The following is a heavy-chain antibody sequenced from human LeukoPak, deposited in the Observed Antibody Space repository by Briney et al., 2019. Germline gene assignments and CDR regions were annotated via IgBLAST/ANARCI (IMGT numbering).Heavy chain of an antibody. CDR1: GGSISSGVYY. CDR2: ISYSGNT. V-gene: IGHV4-30-4*01. Sequence: SETLSLTCTVSGGSISSGVYYWSWLRQPPGKGPEWLGYISYSGNTDYNPSLKSRVIIAIDTSKNQLSLRLSSVTAADTARYYCATGFYDSSGYSIPFDHWGQGTLVTASS. D-gene: IGHD3-22*01. J-gene: IGHJ4*02. CDR3: ATGFYDSSGYSIPFDH.